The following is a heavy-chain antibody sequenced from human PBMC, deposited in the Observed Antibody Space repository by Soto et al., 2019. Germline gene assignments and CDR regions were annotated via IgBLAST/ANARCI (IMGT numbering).Heavy chain of an antibody. D-gene: IGHD2-15*01. CDR2: INTGNGIT. J-gene: IGHJ6*02. Sequence: VASVKVSCKASGYTFSSYGMHWLRQAPGQRLEWMGWINTGNGITKYSQNFQGRVSITRDTPATTVYMELSSLRSEDTAVYYCARGRILYYIMDVCGQGTMVTVSS. V-gene: IGHV1-3*04. CDR3: ARGRILYYIMDV. CDR1: GYTFSSYG.